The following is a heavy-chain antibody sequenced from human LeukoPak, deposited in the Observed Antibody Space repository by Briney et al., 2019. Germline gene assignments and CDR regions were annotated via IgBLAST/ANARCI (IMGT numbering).Heavy chain of an antibody. CDR2: IYYSGST. D-gene: IGHD3-22*01. V-gene: IGHV4-59*01. CDR1: GGSISSYY. J-gene: IGHJ4*02. CDR3: ARGSLWHDSLEAFDY. Sequence: SETLSLTCTVSGGSISSYYWSWIRQPPGKGLEWIGYIYYSGSTNYNPSLKSRVTISVDTSKNQFSLKLSSVTAADTAVYYCARGSLWHDSLEAFDYWGQGTLVTVSS.